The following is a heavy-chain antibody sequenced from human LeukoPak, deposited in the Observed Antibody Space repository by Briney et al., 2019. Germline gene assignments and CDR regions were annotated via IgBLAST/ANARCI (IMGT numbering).Heavy chain of an antibody. D-gene: IGHD4-17*01. Sequence: PGRSLRLSCAASGFTLSSYSMNWVRQAPEKGLEWVSYISGSGNIIYYADSVKGRFTISRDNARNSLYLQMNTLRAEDTAVYYCARDPFMTTGWGVDYWGQGTLVTVSS. V-gene: IGHV3-48*04. CDR3: ARDPFMTTGWGVDY. CDR1: GFTLSSYS. CDR2: ISGSGNII. J-gene: IGHJ4*02.